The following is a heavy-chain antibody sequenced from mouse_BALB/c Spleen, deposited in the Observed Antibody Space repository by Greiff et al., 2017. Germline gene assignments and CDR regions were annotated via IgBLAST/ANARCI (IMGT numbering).Heavy chain of an antibody. J-gene: IGHJ4*01. V-gene: IGHV1-7*01. CDR1: GYTFTSYW. CDR2: INPSTGYT. CDR3: ARSYAMDY. Sequence: VQVVESGAELAKPGASVKMSCKASGYTFTSYWMHWVKQRPGQGLEWIGYINPSTGYTEYNQKFKDKATLTADKSSSTAYMQLSSLTSEDSAVYYCARSYAMDYWGQGTSVTVSS.